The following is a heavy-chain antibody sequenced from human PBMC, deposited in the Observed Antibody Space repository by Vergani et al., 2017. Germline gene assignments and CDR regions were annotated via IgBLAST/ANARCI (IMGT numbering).Heavy chain of an antibody. Sequence: QVQLVQSGAEVKKPGSSVKVSCKASGGTFSSYAISWVRQAPGQGLEWMGGIIPIFGTANYAQKFQGRVTITADKSTSTAYMELSSLRSEDTAVYYCARDWADIVVVPAATRWAMDGDYYGMDVWGQGTTVTVSS. J-gene: IGHJ6*02. D-gene: IGHD2-2*01. CDR1: GGTFSSYA. CDR3: ARDWADIVVVPAATRWAMDGDYYGMDV. CDR2: IIPIFGTA. V-gene: IGHV1-69*06.